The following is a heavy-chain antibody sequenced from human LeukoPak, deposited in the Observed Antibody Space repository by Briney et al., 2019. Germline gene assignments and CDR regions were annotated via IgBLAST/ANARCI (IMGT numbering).Heavy chain of an antibody. V-gene: IGHV1-24*01. D-gene: IGHD5-18*01. CDR3: ATWGRYSYGYFGTDY. Sequence: ASVKVSCKVSGYTLTELSMHWVRQAPGKGLEWMGGFDPEDGETFYAQKFQGRVTMTEDTSTDTAYMELSSLRSEDTAVYYCATWGRYSYGYFGTDYWGQGTLVTVSS. CDR1: GYTLTELS. CDR2: FDPEDGET. J-gene: IGHJ4*02.